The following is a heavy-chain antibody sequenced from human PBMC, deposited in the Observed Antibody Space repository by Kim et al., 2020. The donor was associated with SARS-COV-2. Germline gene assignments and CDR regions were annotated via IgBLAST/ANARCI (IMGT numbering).Heavy chain of an antibody. CDR3: ARDLATTGPQ. V-gene: IGHV3-74*01. D-gene: IGHD1-1*01. Sequence: STGYADSVRGRFTISRDNAKNTLYLQMNSLRDEDTAVYYCARDLATTGPQWGQGTLVTVSS. J-gene: IGHJ4*02. CDR2: ST.